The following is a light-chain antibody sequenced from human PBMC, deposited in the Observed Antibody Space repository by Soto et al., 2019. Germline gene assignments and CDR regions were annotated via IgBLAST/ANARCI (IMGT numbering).Light chain of an antibody. Sequence: EIVMTQSPATLSVSPGERATLSCRASQSVSSNLAWYQQKPGQAPRLLIYDASTRATGIPARISGSGSGTEFTLTISSLQSEDFAVYYCQQYNNWPGTFGQGTKVEIK. CDR3: QQYNNWPGT. J-gene: IGKJ1*01. CDR1: QSVSSN. V-gene: IGKV3-15*01. CDR2: DAS.